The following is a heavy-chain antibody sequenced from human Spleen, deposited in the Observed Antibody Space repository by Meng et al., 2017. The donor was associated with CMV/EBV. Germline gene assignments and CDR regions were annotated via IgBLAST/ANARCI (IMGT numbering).Heavy chain of an antibody. Sequence: YSFTSYIISWVRQAPGQGLEWMGWVSAYTGDTNYAQQLQGRVTMTTDTSTSTAYIELRSLRSDDTAVYYCARGGGYCSGGNCQNLFDYWGQGTLVTVSS. D-gene: IGHD2-15*01. V-gene: IGHV1-18*01. CDR1: YSFTSYI. CDR2: VSAYTGDT. CDR3: ARGGGYCSGGNCQNLFDY. J-gene: IGHJ4*02.